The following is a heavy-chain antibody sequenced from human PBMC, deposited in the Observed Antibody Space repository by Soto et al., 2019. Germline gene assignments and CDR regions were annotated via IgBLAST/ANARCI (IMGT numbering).Heavy chain of an antibody. J-gene: IGHJ4*02. CDR2: IFHSGST. CDR1: GGSIRSNNL. V-gene: IGHV4-4*02. CDR3: ARVFSGSYSDY. Sequence: SETLSLTCAVSGGSIRSNNLWSWVRQPPGKGLEWIGEIFHSGSTNYNPSLKTRVTISVDKSKNQFSLKLSSVTAADTAVYYCARVFSGSYSDYWGQGTLVTVSS. D-gene: IGHD1-26*01.